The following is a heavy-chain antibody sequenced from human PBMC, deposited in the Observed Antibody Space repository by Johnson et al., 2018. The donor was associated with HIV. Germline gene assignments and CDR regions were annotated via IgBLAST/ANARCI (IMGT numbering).Heavy chain of an antibody. CDR2: IYSGGRS. V-gene: IGHV3-66*02. CDR1: GFTVRSNY. Sequence: EVQLVESGGGLVQPGGSLRLSCVASGFTVRSNYMSWVRRAPGKGLEWVSVIYSGGRSYYADSVKGRLTLSRDNSNNTLYLQMNSLRAEDTAVYYCARDVTAGNDAFDIWGQGTMVTVSS. CDR3: ARDVTAGNDAFDI. D-gene: IGHD1-1*01. J-gene: IGHJ3*02.